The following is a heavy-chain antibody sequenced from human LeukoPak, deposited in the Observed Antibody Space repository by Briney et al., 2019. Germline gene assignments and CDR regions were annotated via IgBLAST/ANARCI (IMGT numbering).Heavy chain of an antibody. V-gene: IGHV3-74*01. J-gene: IGHJ5*02. D-gene: IGHD2-15*01. CDR3: TRRVSTTRWFDP. CDR2: IKSDGSTT. Sequence: QPGGSLRVSCAASGFTFSSYWMHWVRQAPGKRLVWVSRIKSDGSTTNYADSVKGRFTISRDNAENTLYLQMNSLRVEDTAVYYCTRRVSTTRWFDPWGQGTLVTVSS. CDR1: GFTFSSYW.